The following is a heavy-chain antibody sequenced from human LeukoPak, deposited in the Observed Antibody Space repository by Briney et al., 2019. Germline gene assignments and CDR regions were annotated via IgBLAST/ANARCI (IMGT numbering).Heavy chain of an antibody. Sequence: PSETLSLTCTISSGSIDNYYWSWIRQPARKGLEWIGQIYFSGNTNYNPSLTSRVTISVDRSKNQFSLKLSSVTAAGTAGYYCARHLWSEYHKFDYWGQGTLVTVSS. V-gene: IGHV4-59*01. CDR1: SGSIDNYY. J-gene: IGHJ4*02. CDR2: IYFSGNT. D-gene: IGHD3-3*01. CDR3: ARHLWSEYHKFDY.